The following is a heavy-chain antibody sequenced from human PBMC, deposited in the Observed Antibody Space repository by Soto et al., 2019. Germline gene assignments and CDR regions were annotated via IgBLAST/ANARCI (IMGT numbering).Heavy chain of an antibody. D-gene: IGHD5-18*01. CDR2: ISGSGGST. J-gene: IGHJ4*02. V-gene: IGHV3-23*01. Sequence: GESLRLTCATSRFTFSSYDMSWVRQAPGKGLEWVSAISGSGGSTYYADYVKGRFTISRDNSKNTLYLQMNSLRAEDTAVYYCAKEQDTAMANFDYWGQGTLVTVSS. CDR3: AKEQDTAMANFDY. CDR1: RFTFSSYD.